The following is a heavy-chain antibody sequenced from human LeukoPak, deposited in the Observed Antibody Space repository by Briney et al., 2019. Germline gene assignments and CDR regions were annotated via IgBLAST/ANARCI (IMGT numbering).Heavy chain of an antibody. CDR2: IGADADSA. Sequence: SLRLSCAASGFTFSDCAMTWVRQPPGKGLEWVSAIGADADSAYYADSVKGRFTISRDDSKNTLYLQMNSLRAEDTALYYCAKDDSGGYFPDFWGRGTLVTVSS. J-gene: IGHJ4*02. CDR1: GFTFSDCA. CDR3: AKDDSGGYFPDF. V-gene: IGHV3-23*01. D-gene: IGHD3-22*01.